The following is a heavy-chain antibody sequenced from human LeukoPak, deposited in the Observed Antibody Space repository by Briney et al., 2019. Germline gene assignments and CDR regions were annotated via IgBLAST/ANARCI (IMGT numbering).Heavy chain of an antibody. Sequence: PPESLSLTCIVSGGSISMYYWSWIRHPPGEGLGWNGYIYYRGSPNYNPSLKSRVTISVDTSKYQCSLKLSSVTAADTAVYYCARARGSLRFLEWLPGSNWFDPWGQGTLVTVSS. CDR1: GGSISMYY. J-gene: IGHJ5*02. V-gene: IGHV4-59*01. D-gene: IGHD3-3*01. CDR2: IYYRGSP. CDR3: ARARGSLRFLEWLPGSNWFDP.